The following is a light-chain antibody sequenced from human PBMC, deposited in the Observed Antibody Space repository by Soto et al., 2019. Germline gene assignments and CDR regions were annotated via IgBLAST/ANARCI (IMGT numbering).Light chain of an antibody. CDR2: SAS. J-gene: IGKJ1*01. CDR1: QSISNF. CDR3: QQSYNFPRT. V-gene: IGKV1-39*01. Sequence: DIQLTQSPPSLSASGGERVTITCRASQSISNFLNWYQQKPWQAPKLLISSASNVRSGVPSRFRGRGSGTEFTLTISGLQPEDSASYCCQQSYNFPRTFGQGTKVDIK.